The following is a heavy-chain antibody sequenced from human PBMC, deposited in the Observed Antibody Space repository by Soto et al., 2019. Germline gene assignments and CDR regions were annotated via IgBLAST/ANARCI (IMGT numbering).Heavy chain of an antibody. V-gene: IGHV3-33*01. Sequence: GGSLRLSCAASGFTFSSYGMHWVRQAPGKGLEWVAVIWYDGSNKYYADSVKGRFTISRDNSKNTLYLQMNSLRAEDTAVYYCARDRDYDFWSGYPHYGMDVWGQGTTVTVSS. CDR1: GFTFSSYG. D-gene: IGHD3-3*01. CDR2: IWYDGSNK. J-gene: IGHJ6*02. CDR3: ARDRDYDFWSGYPHYGMDV.